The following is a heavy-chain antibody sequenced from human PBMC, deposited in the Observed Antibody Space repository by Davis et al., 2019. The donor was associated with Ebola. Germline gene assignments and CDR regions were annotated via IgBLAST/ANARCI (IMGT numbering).Heavy chain of an antibody. D-gene: IGHD3-9*01. CDR2: INWNGAST. CDR1: GFTFDDYA. J-gene: IGHJ5*01. Sequence: GGSLRLSCAASGFTFDDYAMTWVRQAPGKGLEWVTGINWNGASTGYADSVKGRFTISRDNVKNSLYLRMNSLRVEDTALYHCARVNAATGYSRFDPWGQGTLVTVSS. CDR3: ARVNAATGYSRFDP. V-gene: IGHV3-20*01.